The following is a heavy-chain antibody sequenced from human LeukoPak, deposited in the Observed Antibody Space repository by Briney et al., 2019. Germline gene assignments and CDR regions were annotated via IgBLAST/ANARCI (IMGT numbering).Heavy chain of an antibody. CDR3: ARGGSRYCSGGSCYS. CDR1: GGSISSYY. J-gene: IGHJ4*02. V-gene: IGHV4-4*07. D-gene: IGHD2-15*01. CDR2: IYTSVSGST. Sequence: PSETLSLTCTVSGGSISSYYWSWIRQPAGKGLEWIGRIYTSVSGSTNYNPSLKSRVTMSVDTSKNQFSLKLSSVTAADTAVYYCARGGSRYCSGGSCYSWGQGTLVTVSS.